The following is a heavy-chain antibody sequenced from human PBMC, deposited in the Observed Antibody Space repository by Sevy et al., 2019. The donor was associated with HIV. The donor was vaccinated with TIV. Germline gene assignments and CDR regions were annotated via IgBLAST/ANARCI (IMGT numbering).Heavy chain of an antibody. V-gene: IGHV4-38-2*02. Sequence: SETLSLICTVSGYFISSSYYWGWIRQPPGKGLEYIGTGHYDGRTYYNPSLMSRVTVSLDTSNNQFSLKVTSVTAADTAAYFCVRGACYYASGALYFDYWGQGTLVTVSS. CDR2: GHYDGRT. D-gene: IGHD3-10*01. J-gene: IGHJ4*02. CDR1: GYFISSSYY. CDR3: VRGACYYASGALYFDY.